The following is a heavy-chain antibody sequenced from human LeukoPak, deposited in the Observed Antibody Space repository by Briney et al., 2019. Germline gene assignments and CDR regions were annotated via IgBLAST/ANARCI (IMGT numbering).Heavy chain of an antibody. D-gene: IGHD3-10*01. CDR2: TNHSGST. CDR3: ARGPGSYYLVAFDI. V-gene: IGHV4-34*01. J-gene: IGHJ3*02. CDR1: GGSFSGYY. Sequence: PSETLSLTCAVYGGSFSGYYWSWIRQPPGKGLEWIGETNHSGSTNYNPSLKSRVTISVDTSKNQFSLKLSSVTAADTAVYYCARGPGSYYLVAFDIWGQGTMVTVSS.